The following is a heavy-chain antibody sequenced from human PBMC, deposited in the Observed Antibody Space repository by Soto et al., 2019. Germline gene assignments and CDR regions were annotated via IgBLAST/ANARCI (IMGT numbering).Heavy chain of an antibody. D-gene: IGHD3-9*01. V-gene: IGHV3-73*01. CDR3: TRGILYYDILTGSPSYAFDI. CDR1: GFTFSGSA. J-gene: IGHJ3*02. Sequence: PGGSLRLSCAASGFTFSGSAMHWVRQASGKGLEWVGRIRSKANSYATAYAASVKGRFTISRDDSKNTAYLQMNSLKTEDTAVYYCTRGILYYDILTGSPSYAFDIWGQGTMVTVSS. CDR2: IRSKANSYAT.